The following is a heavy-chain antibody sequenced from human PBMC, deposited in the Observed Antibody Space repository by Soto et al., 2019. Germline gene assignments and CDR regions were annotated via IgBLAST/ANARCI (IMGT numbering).Heavy chain of an antibody. Sequence: ASVKVSCKASGGTFSSYAISWVRQAPGQGLEWMGGIIPIFGTANYAQKFQGRVTITADESTSTAYMELSSLRSADTAVYYCAREQELNYYDSSGYYYGAFDIWGQGTMVTVSS. D-gene: IGHD3-22*01. CDR1: GGTFSSYA. CDR3: AREQELNYYDSSGYYYGAFDI. V-gene: IGHV1-69*13. CDR2: IIPIFGTA. J-gene: IGHJ3*02.